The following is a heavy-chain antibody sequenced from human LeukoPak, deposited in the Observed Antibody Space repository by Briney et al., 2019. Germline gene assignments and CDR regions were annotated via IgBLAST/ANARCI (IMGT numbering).Heavy chain of an antibody. Sequence: SETLSLTCTVSGGSISSSSYYWGWIRQPPGKGLEWIGSIYYSGSTYYNPSLKSRVTISVDTSKNQFSLKLSSVTAADTAVYYCARHLKENYCSGGSCYPQNFDYWGQGTLVTVSS. CDR3: ARHLKENYCSGGSCYPQNFDY. CDR1: GGSISSSSYY. V-gene: IGHV4-39*01. CDR2: IYYSGST. J-gene: IGHJ4*02. D-gene: IGHD2-15*01.